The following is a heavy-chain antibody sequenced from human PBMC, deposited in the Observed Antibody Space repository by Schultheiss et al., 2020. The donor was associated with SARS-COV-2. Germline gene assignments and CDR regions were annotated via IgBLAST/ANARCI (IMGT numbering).Heavy chain of an antibody. CDR3: ARAPHNWNLNWFDP. J-gene: IGHJ5*02. D-gene: IGHD1-20*01. CDR2: IVVGSGNT. V-gene: IGHV1-58*01. Sequence: SVKVSCKASGFTFTSSAVQWVRQARGQRLEWIGWIVVGSGNTNYAQKFQGRVTMTRDTSISTAYMELSSLRSEDTAVYYCARAPHNWNLNWFDPWGQGTLVTVSS. CDR1: GFTFTSSA.